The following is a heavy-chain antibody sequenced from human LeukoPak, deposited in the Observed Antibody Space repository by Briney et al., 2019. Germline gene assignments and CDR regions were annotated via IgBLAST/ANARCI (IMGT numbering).Heavy chain of an antibody. Sequence: PSQTLSLTCAVSGGSISSGGYSWSWIRQPPGKGLEWIGYIYHSGSTYYNPSLKSRVTISVDRSKNQFSLKLSSVTAADTAVYYCARGSVLAYRYWGQGTLVTVSS. CDR2: IYHSGST. CDR1: GGSISSGGYS. J-gene: IGHJ4*02. V-gene: IGHV4-30-2*01. D-gene: IGHD2-21*01. CDR3: ARGSVLAYRY.